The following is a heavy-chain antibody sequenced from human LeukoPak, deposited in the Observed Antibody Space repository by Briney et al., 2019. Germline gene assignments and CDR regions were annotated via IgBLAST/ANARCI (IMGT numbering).Heavy chain of an antibody. D-gene: IGHD3/OR15-3a*01. V-gene: IGHV1-46*01. J-gene: IGHJ4*02. Sequence: GASVKVSCKVSGYTLTELSMHWVRQAPGQGLEWMGIINPSGGSTSYAQKFQGRVTMTRDTSTSTVYMELSSLRSEDTAVYYCARGLITIDYWGQGTLVTVSS. CDR2: INPSGGST. CDR1: GYTLTELS. CDR3: ARGLITIDY.